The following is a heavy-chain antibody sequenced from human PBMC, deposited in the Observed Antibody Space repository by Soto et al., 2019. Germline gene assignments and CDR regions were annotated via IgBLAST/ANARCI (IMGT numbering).Heavy chain of an antibody. D-gene: IGHD3-10*01. V-gene: IGHV1-18*01. J-gene: IGHJ4*02. Sequence: QVQLVQSGAEMKPPGASVKLSCKPSGYTFDSYGIAWVRQAPGQGLEWMGWISTYRFNTYYAQKFQGRVTMTTDTSASTVYMELRSLRSDDTAIYYCARGSGSYSRLDYWGQGTLVTVSS. CDR1: GYTFDSYG. CDR2: ISTYRFNT. CDR3: ARGSGSYSRLDY.